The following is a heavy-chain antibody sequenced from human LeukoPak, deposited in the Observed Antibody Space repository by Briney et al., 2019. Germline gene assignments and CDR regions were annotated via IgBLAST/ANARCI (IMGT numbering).Heavy chain of an antibody. Sequence: PSETLSLTCAVYGGSFSGYYWSWSRQPPGKGLEWIGEINHSGSTNYNPSLKSRVTISVDTSKNQFSLKLSSVTAADTAVYYCARRPMVRRRYDYWGQGTLVTVSS. CDR1: GGSFSGYY. V-gene: IGHV4-34*01. J-gene: IGHJ4*02. D-gene: IGHD3-10*01. CDR2: INHSGST. CDR3: ARRPMVRRRYDY.